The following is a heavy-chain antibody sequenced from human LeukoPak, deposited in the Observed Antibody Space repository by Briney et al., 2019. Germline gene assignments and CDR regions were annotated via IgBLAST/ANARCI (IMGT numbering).Heavy chain of an antibody. CDR3: ATNPIGVRGVKDPGDY. CDR2: ISGSGGST. V-gene: IGHV3-23*01. CDR1: GFTLSSYA. J-gene: IGHJ4*02. D-gene: IGHD3-10*01. Sequence: GGSLRLSCAASGFTLSSYAMSWVRQAPGKGLEWVSAISGSGGSTYYADSVKGRFTISRDNSKNTLYLQMNSLRAEDTAVYYCATNPIGVRGVKDPGDYWGQGTLVTVSS.